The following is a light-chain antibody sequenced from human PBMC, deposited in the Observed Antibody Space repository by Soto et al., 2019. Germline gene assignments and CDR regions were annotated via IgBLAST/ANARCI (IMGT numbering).Light chain of an antibody. CDR3: QQSYTTPIT. CDR2: AAS. V-gene: IGKV1-39*01. J-gene: IGKJ3*01. Sequence: DIPMTQSPSSLSASVGDRVTITCRASQSISSYLNWYQHKPGKAPKLLIYAASSLQSGVPSRFSGSGSGTDFTLTISSLQPEDFATYFCQQSYTTPITFGPGTKVDIK. CDR1: QSISSY.